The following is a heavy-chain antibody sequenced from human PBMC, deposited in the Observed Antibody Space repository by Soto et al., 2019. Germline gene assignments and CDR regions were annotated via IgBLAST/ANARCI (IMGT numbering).Heavy chain of an antibody. CDR2: INHSGTT. D-gene: IGHD3-16*02. V-gene: IGHV4-39*01. CDR3: ARSAYEYIWGSYRYTAVDY. Sequence: QLQLQESGPGLVKPSETLSLTCTVSSGYISSSSYYWGWIRLPPGKGLEWIGSINHSGTTYYNPSLRSRVSVSVDTSNNQFSLKLSSVTAADTAVYYCARSAYEYIWGSYRYTAVDYWGQGTLVTVSS. CDR1: SGYISSSSYY. J-gene: IGHJ4*02.